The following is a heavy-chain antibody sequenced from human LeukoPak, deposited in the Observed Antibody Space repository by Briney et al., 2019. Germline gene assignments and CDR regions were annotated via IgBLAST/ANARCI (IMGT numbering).Heavy chain of an antibody. Sequence: SETLSLTCAVYGGSFSGYYWTWLRQPPGKGLEWIGEINHSGSTNYNPSLKSRVTISVDTSKNQFSLKLSSVTAADTAVYYCARRSYNSPFRYWGQGTLVTVSS. V-gene: IGHV4-34*01. CDR3: ARRSYNSPFRY. D-gene: IGHD5-24*01. J-gene: IGHJ4*02. CDR1: GGSFSGYY. CDR2: INHSGST.